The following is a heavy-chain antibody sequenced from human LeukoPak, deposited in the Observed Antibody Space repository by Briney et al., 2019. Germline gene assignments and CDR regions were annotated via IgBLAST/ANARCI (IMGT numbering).Heavy chain of an antibody. Sequence: PSETLSLTCTVSGYSISSGYYWAWIRQPPGKGLQWIGNIYHSGNTYYNPSLKSRVTISVDTSKHQFSLKLSSVTAADTAVYYCARRVNYGDYVGYFDYWGQGTLVTVSS. CDR3: ARRVNYGDYVGYFDY. CDR1: GYSISSGYY. V-gene: IGHV4-38-2*02. D-gene: IGHD4-17*01. J-gene: IGHJ4*02. CDR2: IYHSGNT.